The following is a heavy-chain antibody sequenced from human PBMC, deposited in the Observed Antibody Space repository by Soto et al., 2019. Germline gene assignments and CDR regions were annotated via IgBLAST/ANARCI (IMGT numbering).Heavy chain of an antibody. CDR2: IHSSGYT. D-gene: IGHD6-13*01. V-gene: IGHV4-4*02. CDR1: GGSISSNTW. Sequence: QVQLQEKGPGLVKPSETLSLVCAVYGGSISSNTWWTWVRHPPGEGLEWIGEIHSSGYTNHNASMESRVPISMDESNKQFSLKLTSVTAADTAVYYCATRSRQPVWGQGTLDTVSS. CDR3: ATRSRQPV. J-gene: IGHJ4*02.